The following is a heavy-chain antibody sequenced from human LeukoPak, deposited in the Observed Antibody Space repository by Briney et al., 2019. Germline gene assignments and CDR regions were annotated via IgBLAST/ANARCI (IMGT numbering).Heavy chain of an antibody. CDR2: INESGST. CDR1: GGSIKSHY. Sequence: PSETLSLTCTVSGGSIKSHYWSWIRQTPGKGLEWIGCINESGSTYHNPSLKSRVTISVDMSKNQFSLKVSSVTAADTAVYYCARGGSSWSYAMDVWGQGTTVTVSS. CDR3: ARGGSSWSYAMDV. D-gene: IGHD6-13*01. J-gene: IGHJ6*02. V-gene: IGHV4-59*11.